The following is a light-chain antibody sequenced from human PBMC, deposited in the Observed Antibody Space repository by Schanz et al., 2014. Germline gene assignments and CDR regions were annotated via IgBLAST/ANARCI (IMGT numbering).Light chain of an antibody. J-gene: IGKJ3*01. CDR1: QSISTN. CDR2: GAS. V-gene: IGKV3-15*01. Sequence: EIEMTQSPATLSVSPGGRAALSCRAGQSISTNLAWYQQKPGQAPRLLLYGASTRAAGVPARFSGSGSGTDFTLTISRLEPEDFAVYYCQQYGSSPFTFGPGTKVDIK. CDR3: QQYGSSPFT.